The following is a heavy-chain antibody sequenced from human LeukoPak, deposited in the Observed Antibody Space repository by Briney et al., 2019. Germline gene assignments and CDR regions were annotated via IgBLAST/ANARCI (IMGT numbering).Heavy chain of an antibody. Sequence: GGSLTLSCAASGFTFSRHALHWVRQAPGKGLEWVALISYGGTNQYYADSVKGRLTISRDNSKKTLFLQMNSLRAEDTAVYYCAKEPAPYSNSWHYFDYWGQGTLVTVSS. CDR2: ISYGGTNQ. D-gene: IGHD6-13*01. CDR1: GFTFSRHA. V-gene: IGHV3-30*18. J-gene: IGHJ4*02. CDR3: AKEPAPYSNSWHYFDY.